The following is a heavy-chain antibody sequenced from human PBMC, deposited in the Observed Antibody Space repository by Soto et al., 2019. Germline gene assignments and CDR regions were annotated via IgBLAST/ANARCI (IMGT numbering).Heavy chain of an antibody. J-gene: IGHJ4*02. Sequence: EVQLVESGGGLVQPGGSLKLSCAASGFTFSGSAMHWVRQASGKGLEWVGRIRSKANSYATAYAASVKGRFTISRDDSKNTAYLQMNSLKNEDTAVYYCTRHLDGGADFDYWGQGTLVTVSS. CDR2: IRSKANSYAT. CDR3: TRHLDGGADFDY. CDR1: GFTFSGSA. V-gene: IGHV3-73*01. D-gene: IGHD3-10*01.